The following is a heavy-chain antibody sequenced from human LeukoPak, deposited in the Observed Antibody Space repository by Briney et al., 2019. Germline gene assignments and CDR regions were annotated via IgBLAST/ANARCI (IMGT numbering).Heavy chain of an antibody. Sequence: ASVKVSCKASGYTFTSYAMHWVRQAPGQRLEWMGWINAGNGNTNYAQKLQGRVTMTTDTSTSTAYMELRSLRSDDTAVYYCAREYQGGPIQHWGQGTLVTVSS. CDR2: INAGNGNT. V-gene: IGHV1-3*01. CDR1: GYTFTSYA. J-gene: IGHJ1*01. D-gene: IGHD3-16*01. CDR3: AREYQGGPIQH.